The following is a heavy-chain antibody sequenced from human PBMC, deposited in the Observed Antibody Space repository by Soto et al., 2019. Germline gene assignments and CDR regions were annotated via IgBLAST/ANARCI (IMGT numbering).Heavy chain of an antibody. D-gene: IGHD6-6*01. CDR3: AIYIAARRDDAFDI. J-gene: IGHJ3*02. CDR2: IKQDGSEK. CDR1: GFTFSSYW. Sequence: GGSLRLSCAASGFTFSSYWMSWVRQAPGKGLEWVANIKQDGSEKYYVDSVKGRFTISRDNAKNSLYLQMNSLRAEDTAVYYCAIYIAARRDDAFDIWGQGTMVTVSS. V-gene: IGHV3-7*03.